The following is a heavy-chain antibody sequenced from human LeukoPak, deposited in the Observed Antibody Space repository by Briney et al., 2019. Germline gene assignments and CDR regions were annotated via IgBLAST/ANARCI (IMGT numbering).Heavy chain of an antibody. D-gene: IGHD4/OR15-4a*01. CDR1: GFTFSSHA. Sequence: GGSLRLSCAASGFTFSSHAMTWVRQAPGKGLEWVSGISGSGGSTYYADSVKGWFTISRDNSKNTLYLQMNSLRPEDTAVYYCAKAMVINMDRWGQGTQVTVSS. V-gene: IGHV3-23*01. CDR3: AKAMVINMDR. CDR2: ISGSGGST. J-gene: IGHJ5*02.